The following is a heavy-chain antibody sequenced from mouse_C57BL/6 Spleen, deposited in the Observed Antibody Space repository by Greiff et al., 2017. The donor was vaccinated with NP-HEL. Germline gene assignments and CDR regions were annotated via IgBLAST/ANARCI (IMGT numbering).Heavy chain of an antibody. CDR3: ARRITTVVAGEVDY. CDR1: GYTFTSYW. V-gene: IGHV1-50*01. D-gene: IGHD1-1*01. CDR2: IDPSDSYT. Sequence: QVQLQQSGAELVKPGASVKLSCKASGYTFTSYWMQWVKQRPGQGLEWIGEIDPSDSYTNYNQKFKGKATLTVDTSSSTAYMQLSSLTSEDSAVYYCARRITTVVAGEVDYWGQGTTLTVSS. J-gene: IGHJ2*01.